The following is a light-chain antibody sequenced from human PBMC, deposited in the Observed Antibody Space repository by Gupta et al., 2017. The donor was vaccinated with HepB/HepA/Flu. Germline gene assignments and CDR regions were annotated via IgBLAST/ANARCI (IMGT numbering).Light chain of an antibody. J-gene: IGLJ2*01. V-gene: IGLV2-14*03. CDR3: SSYTSINTLV. CDR2: DVN. Sequence: QSALTQPASVSGSPGQPITISCTGTSSDVGGYNYVSWYQQHSGKAPKLMIYDVNNRPSGVSNRFSGSKSGNTASLTISWLQAEDEAEYYCSSYTSINTLVFGGGTKLTVL. CDR1: SSDVGGYNY.